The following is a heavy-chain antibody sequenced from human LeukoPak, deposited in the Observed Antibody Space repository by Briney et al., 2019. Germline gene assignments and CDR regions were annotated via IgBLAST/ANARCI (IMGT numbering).Heavy chain of an antibody. J-gene: IGHJ4*02. V-gene: IGHV4-39*01. CDR1: GGSISSSRYY. CDR3: ARQSIAVAGTCYFDY. Sequence: SETLSLTCTVSGGSISSSRYYWGWIRQPPGKGLEWIGSIYYSGGTYYNPSLKSRVTISVDTSKNQFSLKLSSVTAADTAVYYCARQSIAVAGTCYFDYWGQGTLVTVSS. CDR2: IYYSGGT. D-gene: IGHD6-19*01.